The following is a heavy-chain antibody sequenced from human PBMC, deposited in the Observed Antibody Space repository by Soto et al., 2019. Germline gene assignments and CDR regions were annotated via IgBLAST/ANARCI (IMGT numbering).Heavy chain of an antibody. V-gene: IGHV4-59*01. Sequence: QVQLEESGPGLVKPSETLSLTCTVSGGSISSYYWSWIRQPPGKGLEWIGYIYYSGSTNYNPSLKSRDTISVDTSKNQFSLKLSSVTAADTAVYYCARDSDVVCSGGSCHSSNWFDPWGQGTLVTVSS. CDR1: GGSISSYY. CDR3: ARDSDVVCSGGSCHSSNWFDP. CDR2: IYYSGST. J-gene: IGHJ5*02. D-gene: IGHD2-15*01.